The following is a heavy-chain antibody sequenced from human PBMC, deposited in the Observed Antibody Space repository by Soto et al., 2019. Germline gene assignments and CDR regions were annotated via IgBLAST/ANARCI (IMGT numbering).Heavy chain of an antibody. Sequence: SETLSLTCTVSGGSISSYYWSWIRQPPGKGLEWIGYIYYSGSTNYNPSLKSRVTISVDTSKNQFSLKLSSVTAADTAVYYCASLYDPPLHYYYMDVWGKGTTVTVSS. CDR1: GGSISSYY. D-gene: IGHD3-3*01. CDR3: ASLYDPPLHYYYMDV. V-gene: IGHV4-59*01. J-gene: IGHJ6*03. CDR2: IYYSGST.